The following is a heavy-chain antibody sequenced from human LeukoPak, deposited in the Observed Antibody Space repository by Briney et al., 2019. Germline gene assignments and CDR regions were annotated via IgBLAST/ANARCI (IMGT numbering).Heavy chain of an antibody. CDR2: IHNSGNT. V-gene: IGHV4-59*13. D-gene: IGHD2-2*01. J-gene: IGHJ5*02. Sequence: SETLSLTCTVSGGSISSYHWSWIRQPPGKGLEWIGYIHNSGNTNYNPSLQSRVTMSLDLSKNQFSLRLNSVTVADTAVYYCARDPGTTSRTWELDPWGQGTLVTVSS. CDR3: ARDPGTTSRTWELDP. CDR1: GGSISSYH.